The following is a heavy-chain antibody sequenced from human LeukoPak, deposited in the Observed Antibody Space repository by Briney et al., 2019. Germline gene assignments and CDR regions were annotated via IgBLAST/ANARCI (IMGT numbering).Heavy chain of an antibody. CDR3: GLSGNDAFHI. V-gene: IGHV1-2*02. Sequence: ASVKVSCKASGYTFTGYYMHWVRQAPGQGLEWMGWINPKSGGTTYEQKFQGRVTMTRDTSTSTAYMELSRLRSEDTAVYYCGLSGNDAFHIWGQGTMVTVSS. CDR2: INPKSGGT. D-gene: IGHD6-19*01. J-gene: IGHJ3*02. CDR1: GYTFTGYY.